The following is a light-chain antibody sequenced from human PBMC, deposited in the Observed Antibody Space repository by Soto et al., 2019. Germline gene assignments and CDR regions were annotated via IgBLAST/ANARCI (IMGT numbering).Light chain of an antibody. CDR3: QQYGSSPST. Sequence: EIVLTQSPGTLSLSPGERATLSCRASQSVSSSYLAWYQQKPGQAPRLLIYGASIRATGSPDRFSGSGSGTDFTLTISRLEPEDVAVYYCQQYGSSPSTFGQGTRLEIK. CDR2: GAS. J-gene: IGKJ5*01. V-gene: IGKV3-20*01. CDR1: QSVSSSY.